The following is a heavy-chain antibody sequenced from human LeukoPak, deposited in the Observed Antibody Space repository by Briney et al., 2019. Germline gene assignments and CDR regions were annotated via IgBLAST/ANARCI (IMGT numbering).Heavy chain of an antibody. CDR1: GFTFSSYA. D-gene: IGHD6-19*01. CDR2: INGSGGST. Sequence: GGSLRLSCAASGFTFSSYAMSWVRQAPGKGLEWVSAINGSGGSTYYADSVKGRFTISRDNSKNTLYLQTNSLRAEDTAVYYCAKGGYSSGWYEGYWGQGALVTVSS. CDR3: AKGGYSSGWYEGY. V-gene: IGHV3-23*01. J-gene: IGHJ4*02.